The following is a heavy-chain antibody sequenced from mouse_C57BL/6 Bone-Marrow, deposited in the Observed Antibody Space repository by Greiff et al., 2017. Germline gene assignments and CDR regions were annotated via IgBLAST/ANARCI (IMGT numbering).Heavy chain of an antibody. Sequence: QVQLQQSGAELARPGASVKLSCKASGYTFTSYGISWVKQRTGQGLEWIGEIYPRSGNTYYNEKFKGKATLTADKSSSTAYMELRSLTSEDSAVYFCARRGGIYYGNYDYFDYWGQGTTLTVSS. CDR3: ARRGGIYYGNYDYFDY. V-gene: IGHV1-81*01. J-gene: IGHJ2*01. D-gene: IGHD2-1*01. CDR1: GYTFTSYG. CDR2: IYPRSGNT.